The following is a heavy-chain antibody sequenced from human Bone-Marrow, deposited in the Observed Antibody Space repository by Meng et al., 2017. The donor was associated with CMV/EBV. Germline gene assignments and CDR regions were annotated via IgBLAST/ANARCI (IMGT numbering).Heavy chain of an antibody. CDR1: GLTFSSYW. Sequence: GGSLRLSCAASGLTFSSYWMHWVRQAPGKGLVWVSRINSDGSSTSYADSVKGRFTISRDNSKNTLYLQMNSLRAEDTAVYYCARPRIRGEFDIWGQGTMVTVSS. CDR2: INSDGSST. J-gene: IGHJ3*02. V-gene: IGHV3-74*01. CDR3: ARPRIRGEFDI. D-gene: IGHD3-16*01.